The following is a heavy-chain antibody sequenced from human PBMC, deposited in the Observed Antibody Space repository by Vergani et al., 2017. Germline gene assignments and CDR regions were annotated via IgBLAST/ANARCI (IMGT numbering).Heavy chain of an antibody. CDR3: ARSAHRSRYDSSGYYYYFDY. Sequence: QVQLVQSGAEVKKPGSSVKVSCKASGGTFSSYTISWVRQAPGQGLEWMGRIIPILGIANYAQKFQGRVTITADKSTSTAYMELSSLRSEDTAVYYCARSAHRSRYDSSGYYYYFDYWGQGTLVTVSS. CDR2: IIPILGIA. CDR1: GGTFSSYT. V-gene: IGHV1-69*02. J-gene: IGHJ4*02. D-gene: IGHD3-22*01.